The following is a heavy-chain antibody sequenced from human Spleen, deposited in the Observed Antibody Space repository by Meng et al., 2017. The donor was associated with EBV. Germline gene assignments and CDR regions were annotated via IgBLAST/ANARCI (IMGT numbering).Heavy chain of an antibody. Sequence: GQLVQSGAEVKKTGSSVKVSCKTAGGTFRSDAISWVRPAPGQGLEWMGGLIPLSDAPHYAQKFQGRVTITADESTSTHYMDLSGLRSEDTAVYYCASESERGFTPDYWGQGTLVTVSS. D-gene: IGHD3-10*01. CDR3: ASESERGFTPDY. J-gene: IGHJ4*02. CDR2: LIPLSDAP. V-gene: IGHV1-69*01. CDR1: GGTFRSDA.